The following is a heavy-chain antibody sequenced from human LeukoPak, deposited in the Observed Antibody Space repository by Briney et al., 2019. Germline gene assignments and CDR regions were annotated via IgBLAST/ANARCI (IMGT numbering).Heavy chain of an antibody. CDR1: GFIFSDHG. CDR3: ARDIWNDARYFMDV. Sequence: GGSLRLSCAASGFIFSDHGMHWVRQAPGKGLDWVALIWSGSTTGLHSASVEGRFTISRDRNTLYLQMNSLKAEDSAVYFCARDIWNDARYFMDVWGIGTTLTVSS. CDR2: IWSGSTTG. D-gene: IGHD1-1*01. J-gene: IGHJ6*03. V-gene: IGHV3-33*01.